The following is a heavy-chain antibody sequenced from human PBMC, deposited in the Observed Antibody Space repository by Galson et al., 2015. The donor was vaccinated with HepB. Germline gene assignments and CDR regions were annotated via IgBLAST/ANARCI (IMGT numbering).Heavy chain of an antibody. CDR1: GYSFTSYW. Sequence: QSGAEVKKPGESLRISCKGSGYSFTSYWISWVRQMPGKGLEWMGRIDPSDSYTNYSPSFQGHVTISADKSISTAYLQWSSLKASDTAMYYCARHIFRIDSSGYGAFDIWGQGTMVTVSS. CDR3: ARHIFRIDSSGYGAFDI. CDR2: IDPSDSYT. J-gene: IGHJ3*02. V-gene: IGHV5-10-1*01. D-gene: IGHD3-22*01.